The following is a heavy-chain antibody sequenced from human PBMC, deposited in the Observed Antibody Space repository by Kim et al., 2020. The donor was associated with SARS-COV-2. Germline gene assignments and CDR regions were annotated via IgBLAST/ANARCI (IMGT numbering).Heavy chain of an antibody. CDR3: ANPWVAVSNY. J-gene: IGHJ4*01. CDR2: ITGTGGTT. V-gene: IGHV3-23*01. CDR1: GFTFSTYG. D-gene: IGHD2-15*01. Sequence: RGSLRLSCAASGFTFSTYGMSWVRQAAGKGLELASGITGTGGTTSYSDSLKGRCTISRDNSTNTLYLQMNSRRASDTAADYCANPWVAVSNY.